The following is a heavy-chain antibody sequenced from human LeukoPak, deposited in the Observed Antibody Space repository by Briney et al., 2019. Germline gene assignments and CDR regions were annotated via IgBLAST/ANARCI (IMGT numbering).Heavy chain of an antibody. J-gene: IGHJ6*03. CDR2: INPNSGGT. CDR1: GYTFTGYY. CDR3: ARDYYDFWSGLSSPYMDV. V-gene: IGHV1-2*02. D-gene: IGHD3-3*01. Sequence: ASVKVSCKASGYTFTGYYMHWVRQAPGQGLEWMGWINPNSGGTNYAQKFQGRVTMTRDTSISTAYMELSGLRSDDTAVYYCARDYYDFWSGLSSPYMDVWGKGTTVTVSS.